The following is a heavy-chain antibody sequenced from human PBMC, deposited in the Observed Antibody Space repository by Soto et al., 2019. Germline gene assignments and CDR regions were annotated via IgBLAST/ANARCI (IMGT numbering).Heavy chain of an antibody. CDR1: GFTFSSYA. J-gene: IGHJ5*02. V-gene: IGHV3-23*01. CDR3: ADGGAIFAPPLDP. D-gene: IGHD3-3*01. Sequence: EVQLLESGGDLVQPGGSLRLSCAASGFTFSSYAMTWVRQAPRKGLEWVSGISGSADSTYYADSVKGRFTISRDNSKNTQYLQMNGLRAEDTAVYYCADGGAIFAPPLDPWGQGTLVTVSS. CDR2: ISGSADST.